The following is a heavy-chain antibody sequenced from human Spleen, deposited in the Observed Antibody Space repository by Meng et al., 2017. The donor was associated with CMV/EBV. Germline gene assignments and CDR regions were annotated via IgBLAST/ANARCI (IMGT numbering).Heavy chain of an antibody. CDR1: GGSVSSGNYY. CDR2: IYYPVIT. V-gene: IGHV4-61*01. CDR3: ARDIGVTAAMLTYFYGMDV. Sequence: SETLSLTCTVSGGSVSSGNYYWSWIRQPPGKGLEWIGYIYYPVITNYNPSLKSRVTISVDTSKNQFSLKLSSATAADTAVYYCARDIGVTAAMLTYFYGMDVWGQGTTVTVSS. J-gene: IGHJ6*02. D-gene: IGHD2-2*01.